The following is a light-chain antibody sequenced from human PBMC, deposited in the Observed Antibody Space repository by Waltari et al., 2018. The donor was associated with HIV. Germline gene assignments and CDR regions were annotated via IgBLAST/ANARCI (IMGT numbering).Light chain of an antibody. CDR1: SSNIGSKY. Sequence: QSVLTQPPSASGTPGQRVTISCSGSSSNIGSKYVYWYQQLPGTAPKLLIHRNNRRPSGFPDRFSGSKSGTSASLAISGLRSEDEADYYCAAWDDSLSGFWVFGGGTKLTVL. CDR3: AAWDDSLSGFWV. J-gene: IGLJ3*02. CDR2: RNN. V-gene: IGLV1-47*01.